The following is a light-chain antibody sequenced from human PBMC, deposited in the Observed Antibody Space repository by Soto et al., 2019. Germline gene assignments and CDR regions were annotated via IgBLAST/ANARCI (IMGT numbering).Light chain of an antibody. V-gene: IGKV3-11*01. J-gene: IGKJ1*01. CDR2: DAS. CDR1: QSVGNS. Sequence: ENVLTQSPATLSLSPGERATLSCRASQSVGNSLAWYQHKPGQAPRLLIYDASKRATGIPARFSGSGSGTDFTLTISSLEPEDFAVYYCQHRGDRWAFGQGTKVEIK. CDR3: QHRGDRWA.